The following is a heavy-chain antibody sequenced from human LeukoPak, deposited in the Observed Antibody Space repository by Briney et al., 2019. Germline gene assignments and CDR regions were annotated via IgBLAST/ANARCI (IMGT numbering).Heavy chain of an antibody. J-gene: IGHJ5*02. D-gene: IGHD2-15*01. CDR2: ISGGGAIT. CDR1: GFAFSSFA. Sequence: GGSEGLSCAASGFAFSSFAMSWVRQAPGKGLEWAAIISGGGAITYYTDTVKGQFTISRDNSRNTLFLHMNSLRAEDTAVYYCARARGSCSGGSRYFFDPWGKGTLVSSSS. CDR3: ARARGSCSGGSRYFFDP. V-gene: IGHV3-23*01.